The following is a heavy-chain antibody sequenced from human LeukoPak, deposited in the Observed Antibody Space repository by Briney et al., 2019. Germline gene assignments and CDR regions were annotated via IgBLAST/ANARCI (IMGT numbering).Heavy chain of an antibody. CDR2: ISYDGSNK. V-gene: IGHV3-30-3*01. CDR1: GFTFSSYA. J-gene: IGHJ3*02. D-gene: IGHD1/OR15-1a*01. Sequence: PPGGSLRLSCAASGFTFSSYAMHWVRQAPGKGLEWVAVISYDGSNKYYADSVKGRFTISRDNSKNTLYLQMNSLRAEDTAVYYCAKGGAEHTAFDIWGQGTMVTVSS. CDR3: AKGGAEHTAFDI.